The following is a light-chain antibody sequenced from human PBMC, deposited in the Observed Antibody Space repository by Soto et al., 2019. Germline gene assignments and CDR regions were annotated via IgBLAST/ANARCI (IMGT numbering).Light chain of an antibody. CDR2: SDY. Sequence: QSVLTQPPSASGTPGQRVTISCSVSSSNIGNGYVYWYQQVPGTAPKLLIYSDYQRPSGVPDRFSGSKSGTSASLAISGLRSEDEGDYYCASWDDSLSGLYVFGTGTKVTVL. CDR1: SSNIGNGY. J-gene: IGLJ1*01. CDR3: ASWDDSLSGLYV. V-gene: IGLV1-47*02.